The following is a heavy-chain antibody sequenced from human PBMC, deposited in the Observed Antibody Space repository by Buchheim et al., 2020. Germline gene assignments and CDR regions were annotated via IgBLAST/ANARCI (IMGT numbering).Heavy chain of an antibody. V-gene: IGHV1-46*01. CDR2: INPSGGGT. Sequence: QVQLVQSGAEVKKPGASVKVSCKASGYTFTNNYMHWVRQAPGQGLEWMGIINPSGGGTTYAKKFQGRVTMTRDTSTSTVSMELSSLRSEDTAIYYCARDLRGDGYNLCHWGQGTL. D-gene: IGHD5-24*01. J-gene: IGHJ4*02. CDR1: GYTFTNNY. CDR3: ARDLRGDGYNLCH.